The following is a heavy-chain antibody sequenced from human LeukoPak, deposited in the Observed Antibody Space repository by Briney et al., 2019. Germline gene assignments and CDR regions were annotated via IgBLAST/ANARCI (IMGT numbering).Heavy chain of an antibody. CDR3: ARIVVVVAAAYNWFDP. Sequence: GSLRLSCTASGFTFGDYAISWVRQPPGKGLEWIGEINHSGSTNYNPSLKSRVTISVDTSKNQFSLKLSSVTAADTAVYYCARIVVVVAAAYNWFDPWGQGTLVTVSS. V-gene: IGHV4-34*08. CDR1: GFTFGDYA. CDR2: INHSGST. D-gene: IGHD2-15*01. J-gene: IGHJ5*02.